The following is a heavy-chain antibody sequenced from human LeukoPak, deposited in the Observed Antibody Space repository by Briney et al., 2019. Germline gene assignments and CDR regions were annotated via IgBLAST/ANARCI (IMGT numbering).Heavy chain of an antibody. Sequence: SETLSLTCTVSGDSINSGTYYWGWIRQPPGKGLEWIGEINHSGSTNYNPSLKSRVTISVDTSKNQFSLKLSSVTAADTAVYYCARGIYYYGMDVWGQGTTVTVSS. J-gene: IGHJ6*02. CDR3: ARGIYYYGMDV. V-gene: IGHV4-39*07. CDR1: GDSINSGTYY. CDR2: INHSGST.